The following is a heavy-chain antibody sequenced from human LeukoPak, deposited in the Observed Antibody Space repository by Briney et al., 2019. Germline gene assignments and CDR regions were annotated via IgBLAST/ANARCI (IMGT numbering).Heavy chain of an antibody. J-gene: IGHJ6*04. D-gene: IGHD3-10*02. CDR3: AELGITMIGGV. V-gene: IGHV3-30*18. CDR2: ILYDGSNK. CDR1: EFSFSSYA. Sequence: GGSLRLSCAASEFSFSSYAMHWVRRAPGKGLEWVAVILYDGSNKKYADSVKGRFTISRDNAKNSLYLQMNSLRAEDTAVYYCAELGITMIGGVWGKGTTVTISS.